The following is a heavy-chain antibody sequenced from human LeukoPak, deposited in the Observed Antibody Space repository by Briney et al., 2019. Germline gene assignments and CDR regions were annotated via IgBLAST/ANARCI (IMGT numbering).Heavy chain of an antibody. CDR1: GGSISSYY. Sequence: SETLSLTCTVSGGSISSYYWSWIRQSPGKGLEWIGYIHHSGTTNYSPSLKSRVTISVDTSKNRFSLRLSSLTAADTAVYYCARGGYPDYYMDVWGKGTTVTVSS. CDR3: ARGGYPDYYMDV. V-gene: IGHV4-59*08. D-gene: IGHD6-19*01. CDR2: IHHSGTT. J-gene: IGHJ6*03.